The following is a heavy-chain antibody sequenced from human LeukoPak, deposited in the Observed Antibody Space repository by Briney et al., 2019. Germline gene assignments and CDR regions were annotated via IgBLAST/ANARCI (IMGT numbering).Heavy chain of an antibody. J-gene: IGHJ4*02. Sequence: SETLSLTCTVSGGSVSSGSSFWSWIRQPPGKGLEWIAEVAHHGKTNYNPSLESRATVSLDKSKSQFSLNLTSVTAADTAVYFCTRTNRDWVPSDYWGQGTLVTVSS. CDR2: VAHHGKT. D-gene: IGHD2-21*01. CDR3: TRTNRDWVPSDY. CDR1: GGSVSSGSSF. V-gene: IGHV4-61*01.